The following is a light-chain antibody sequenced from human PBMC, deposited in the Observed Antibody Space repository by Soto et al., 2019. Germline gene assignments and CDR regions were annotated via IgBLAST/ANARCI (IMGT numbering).Light chain of an antibody. Sequence: EIVMTQSPVALSVSPGERTTLSCSASQSVSSNLACYQQRPGQAPRLLIYDASTRATGIPARFSGSGSGTEFNLTISSLQSEDFAVYFCQQYDDWLRLTFCGGTKVDNK. CDR1: QSVSSN. J-gene: IGKJ4*01. CDR3: QQYDDWLRLT. V-gene: IGKV3D-15*01. CDR2: DAS.